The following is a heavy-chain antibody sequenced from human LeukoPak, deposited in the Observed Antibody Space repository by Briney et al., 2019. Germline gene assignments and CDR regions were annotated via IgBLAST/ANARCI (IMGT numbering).Heavy chain of an antibody. CDR2: ISGGGDAT. CDR1: TFIFSDYA. Sequence: GGSLRLSCAASTFIFSDYAMTWVRQAPGKGLEWVSTISGGGDATYYAHSVKGRFAVSRDNSKKTLYLQLNSLRAEDTAVYYCTRDQRKYCSRTTCFVFDIWGQGTVVPVSS. D-gene: IGHD2-2*01. V-gene: IGHV3-23*01. CDR3: TRDQRKYCSRTTCFVFDI. J-gene: IGHJ3*02.